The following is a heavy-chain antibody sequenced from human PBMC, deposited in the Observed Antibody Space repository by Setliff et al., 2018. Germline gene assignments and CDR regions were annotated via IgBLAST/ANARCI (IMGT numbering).Heavy chain of an antibody. Sequence: SETLSLTCTVSGDSINTPTYHWGWVRQPPGKGLEWIGLIYYTGITYYNPSLKSRVTISEDMSENQISLKLNPVTAADTAVYYCVRTFNGSPADRWGQGTLVTGLL. V-gene: IGHV4-39*01. CDR2: IYYTGIT. J-gene: IGHJ5*02. CDR1: GDSINTPTYH. CDR3: VRTFNGSPADR. D-gene: IGHD2-2*01.